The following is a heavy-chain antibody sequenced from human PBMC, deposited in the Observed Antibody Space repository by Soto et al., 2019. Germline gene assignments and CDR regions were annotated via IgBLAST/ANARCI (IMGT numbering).Heavy chain of an antibody. V-gene: IGHV1-69*02. Sequence: QVQLVQSGAEVQKPGSSVKVSCKASGGTFSSYTISWVRQAPGQGLEWMGRIIPILGIANYAQKFQGRVTITADKSTSTAYMELSSLRSEDTAVYYCASRGSWGSGSFDAFDIWGQGTMVTVSS. J-gene: IGHJ3*02. CDR3: ASRGSWGSGSFDAFDI. CDR1: GGTFSSYT. CDR2: IIPILGIA. D-gene: IGHD3-10*01.